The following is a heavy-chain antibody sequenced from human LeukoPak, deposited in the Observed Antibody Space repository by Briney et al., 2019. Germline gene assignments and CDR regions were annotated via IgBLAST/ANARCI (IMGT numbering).Heavy chain of an antibody. V-gene: IGHV1-69*04. J-gene: IGHJ4*02. D-gene: IGHD3-22*01. CDR2: IIPILGIA. CDR3: ARDGPTYYYDSSGYGPFDY. CDR1: GGTFSSYA. Sequence: GASVKVSCKASGGTFSSYAISWVRQAPGQGLEWMGRIIPILGIANYAQKFQGRVTITADKSTSTAYMELSSLRSEDTAVYYCARDGPTYYYDSSGYGPFDYWGQGTLVTVSS.